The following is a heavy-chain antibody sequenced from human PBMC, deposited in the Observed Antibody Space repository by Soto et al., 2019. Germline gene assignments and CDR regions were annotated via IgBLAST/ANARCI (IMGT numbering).Heavy chain of an antibody. Sequence: PGGSLRLSCAASGFIFSSYNMHWVRQAPGKGLEWVGVITYDGSNQYYADSVKGRFTISRDNSRNMLFLQMNSLRPDDTAVYYCARAPSGSYPEFDYWGQGTLVTVSS. V-gene: IGHV3-30-3*01. CDR3: ARAPSGSYPEFDY. CDR1: GFIFSSYN. D-gene: IGHD1-26*01. CDR2: ITYDGSNQ. J-gene: IGHJ4*02.